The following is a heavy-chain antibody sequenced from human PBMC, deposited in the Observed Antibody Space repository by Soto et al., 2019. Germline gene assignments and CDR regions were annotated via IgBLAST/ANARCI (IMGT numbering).Heavy chain of an antibody. J-gene: IGHJ5*01. D-gene: IGHD6-19*01. CDR2: IYHTGST. CDR1: GAPISSSSW. CDR3: AGAGGS. V-gene: IGHV4-4*02. Sequence: PSETLSLTCGVSGAPISSSSWWSWVRQPPGKGLEWIGAIYHTGSTHYNTSLKRRATMSVDTSKNLLSLTLTSVTAADTALYYCAGAGGSWG.